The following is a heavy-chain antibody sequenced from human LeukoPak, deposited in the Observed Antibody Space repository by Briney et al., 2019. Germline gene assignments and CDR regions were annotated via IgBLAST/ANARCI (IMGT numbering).Heavy chain of an antibody. CDR2: TYYRSKWFN. J-gene: IGHJ4*02. D-gene: IGHD3-16*01. CDR3: ARGGGAFDY. CDR1: GDSVSSNTTA. V-gene: IGHV6-1*01. Sequence: SQTLSLTCAISGDSVSSNTTAWNWIRQSPSRGLEWLGRTYYRSKWFNDYAVSVKSRIGINPETSKNQFSLQLNFMTPEDTAVYYCARGGGAFDYWGQGTLVTASS.